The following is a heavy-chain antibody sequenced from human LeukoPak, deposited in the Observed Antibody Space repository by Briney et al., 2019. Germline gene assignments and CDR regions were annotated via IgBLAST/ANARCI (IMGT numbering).Heavy chain of an antibody. D-gene: IGHD1-26*01. CDR1: GYTFTSYD. V-gene: IGHV1-8*01. J-gene: IGHJ5*02. Sequence: ASVKVSCXASGYTFTSYDINWVRQATGQGLEWMGWMNPNSGNTGYAQKFQGRVTMTRNTSISTAYMELSSLRSEDTAVYYCAAVQLKLYSGSYQNWFDPWGQGTLVTVSS. CDR3: AAVQLKLYSGSYQNWFDP. CDR2: MNPNSGNT.